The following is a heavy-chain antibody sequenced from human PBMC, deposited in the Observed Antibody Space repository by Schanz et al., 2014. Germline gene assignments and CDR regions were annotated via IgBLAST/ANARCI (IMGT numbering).Heavy chain of an antibody. V-gene: IGHV1-69*04. D-gene: IGHD3-9*01. Sequence: QVQLLQSGSEVKKPGASVKVSCEISGYTVSALAMHWVRQAPGQGLEWMGRIIPILDKTNYAQKFQGRVTMTADKSTSTVNMELSSLRSEDTAVYYCAKVDRTRYYAMDVWGQGTTVTVSS. J-gene: IGHJ6*02. CDR3: AKVDRTRYYAMDV. CDR2: IIPILDKT. CDR1: GYTVSALA.